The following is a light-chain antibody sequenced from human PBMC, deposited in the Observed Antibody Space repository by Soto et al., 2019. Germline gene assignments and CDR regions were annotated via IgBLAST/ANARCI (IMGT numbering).Light chain of an antibody. CDR3: SSYAGSNNYVV. Sequence: QSVLTQPPSVSGAPGQRVTISCTGSGSNIGSGYDVHWYQELPGTAPKLLIYANNNRPLGVPDRFSGSKSGTSASLTITALQAEDEADYYCSSYAGSNNYVVFGGGTKLTVL. J-gene: IGLJ2*01. CDR1: GSNIGSGYD. CDR2: ANN. V-gene: IGLV1-40*01.